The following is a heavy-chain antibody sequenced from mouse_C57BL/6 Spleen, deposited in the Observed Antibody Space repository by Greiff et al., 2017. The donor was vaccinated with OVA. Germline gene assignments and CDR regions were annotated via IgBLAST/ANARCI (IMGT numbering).Heavy chain of an antibody. Sequence: EVHLVESGGGLVKPGGSLKLSCAASGFTFSSYAMSWVRQTPEKRLEWVATISDGGSYTYYPDNVKGRFTISRDNAKNNLYLQMSHLKSEDTAMYYCARETTDGYLGVGGTGTTVTVSS. CDR3: ARETTDGYLGV. J-gene: IGHJ1*03. CDR1: GFTFSSYA. D-gene: IGHD1-1*01. V-gene: IGHV5-4*01. CDR2: ISDGGSYT.